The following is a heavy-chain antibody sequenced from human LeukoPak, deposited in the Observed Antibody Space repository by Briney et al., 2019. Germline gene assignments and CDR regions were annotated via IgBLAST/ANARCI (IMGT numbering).Heavy chain of an antibody. V-gene: IGHV1-18*01. CDR1: GYTFTSYG. CDR2: ISAYNGNT. CDR3: ARDQVPYYYYYGMDV. J-gene: IGHJ6*02. Sequence: ASVKVSCKASGYTFTSYGISWVRQAPGQGLEWMGWISAYNGNTNYGQKLQGRVTMTTDTSTSTAYMELRSLRSDDTAVYYCARDQVPYYYYYGMDVWGQGTTVTVSS.